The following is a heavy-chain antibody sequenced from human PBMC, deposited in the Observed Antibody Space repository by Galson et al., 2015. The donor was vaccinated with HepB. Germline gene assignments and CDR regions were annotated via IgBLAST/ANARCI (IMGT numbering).Heavy chain of an antibody. D-gene: IGHD3-16*01. Sequence: SLRLSCAASGFTFSSYGMHWVRQAPGKGLEWVAVIWYDGSNKYYADSVKGRFTISRDNPKNTLYLQMNSLRAEDTAVYYCAKTGSWGLWPDFDYWGQGTLVTVSP. CDR3: AKTGSWGLWPDFDY. J-gene: IGHJ4*02. V-gene: IGHV3-33*06. CDR1: GFTFSSYG. CDR2: IWYDGSNK.